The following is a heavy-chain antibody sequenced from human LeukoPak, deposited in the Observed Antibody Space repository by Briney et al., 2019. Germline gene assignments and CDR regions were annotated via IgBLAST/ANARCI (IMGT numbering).Heavy chain of an antibody. D-gene: IGHD3-22*01. CDR3: ARAYLTYYYDSSGNLDWFDS. CDR1: GYSISSGYY. Sequence: SETLSLTCAVSGYSISSGYYWGWIRQPPGKGLEWIGSIYHSGSTNYNPSLKSRVTISVDTSKNQFSLKLSSVTDADTAVYYCARAYLTYYYDSSGNLDWFDSWEQGTLVTVSS. CDR2: IYHSGST. V-gene: IGHV4-38-2*01. J-gene: IGHJ5*01.